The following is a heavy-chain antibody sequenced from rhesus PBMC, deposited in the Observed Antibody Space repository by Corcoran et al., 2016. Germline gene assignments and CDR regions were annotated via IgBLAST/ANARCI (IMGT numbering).Heavy chain of an antibody. CDR1: GGPIRGGYD. V-gene: IGHV4-76*01. CDR2: IYGSSGST. Sequence: QVQLQESGPGLVKPSETLSLTCAVSGGPIRGGYDWSWIRQPPGKGLEWIGYIYGSSGSTNYNPSLKNRVTSSKDTSKNQFSLKLSSVTAADTAVYYCASTMLHLLDYWGQGVLVTVSS. J-gene: IGHJ4*01. CDR3: ASTMLHLLDY. D-gene: IGHD2-33*01.